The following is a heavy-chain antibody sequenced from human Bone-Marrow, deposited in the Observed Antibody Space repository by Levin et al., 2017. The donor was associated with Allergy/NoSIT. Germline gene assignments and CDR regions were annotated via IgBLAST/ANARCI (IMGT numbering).Heavy chain of an antibody. CDR1: GFTVYNNY. V-gene: IGHV3-66*01. J-gene: IGHJ4*02. CDR3: ARNVPLTANGY. CDR2: IYSGGTT. D-gene: IGHD2-8*01. Sequence: PGGSLRLSCAVSGFTVYNNYMSWVRQAPGKGLEWVSLIYSGGTTQYADSVKGRFTISRDSSKKTVYLQMNSLTPEDTAMYYCARNVPLTANGYWGQGTLVTVSS.